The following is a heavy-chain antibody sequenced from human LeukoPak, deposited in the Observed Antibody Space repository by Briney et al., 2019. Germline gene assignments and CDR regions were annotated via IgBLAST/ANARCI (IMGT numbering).Heavy chain of an antibody. V-gene: IGHV3-53*01. CDR3: AREYGSGTFD. CDR1: GFTVSSNY. CDR2: IYNGGAT. D-gene: IGHD2-2*01. Sequence: GGSLRLSCAASGFTVSSNYMTWVRQAPGKGLEWLSVIYNGGATYYADSVKGRFTISRDNSKNTLYLQMNSLRAEDTAVYFCAREYGSGTFDWGQGTLVTVSS. J-gene: IGHJ4*02.